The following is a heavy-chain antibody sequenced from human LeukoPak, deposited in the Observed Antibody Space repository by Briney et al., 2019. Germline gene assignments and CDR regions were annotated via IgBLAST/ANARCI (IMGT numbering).Heavy chain of an antibody. J-gene: IGHJ4*02. D-gene: IGHD5-18*01. CDR1: GGTFSSYA. Sequence: SVKVSCKASGGTFSSYAISWVRQAPGQGLEWMGGIIPIFGTANYAQKFQGRVTITADASMSTAYMELTSLRSEDTAMYYCARGTSYGYSAYFDYWGQGTLVAVSS. CDR2: IIPIFGTA. V-gene: IGHV1-69*13. CDR3: ARGTSYGYSAYFDY.